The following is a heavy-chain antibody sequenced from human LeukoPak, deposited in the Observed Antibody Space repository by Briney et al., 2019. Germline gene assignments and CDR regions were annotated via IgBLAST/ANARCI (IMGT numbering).Heavy chain of an antibody. V-gene: IGHV3-48*04. Sequence: GGSLRLSCAASGFTFSSYSMSWVRQAAGKGLEWVSYISSSGSTIYYADSVKGRFTISRDNAKNSLYLQMNSLRAEDTAVYYCAGEQWFRGFDYWGQGTLVTVSS. D-gene: IGHD3-10*01. CDR1: GFTFSSYS. CDR2: ISSSGSTI. J-gene: IGHJ4*02. CDR3: AGEQWFRGFDY.